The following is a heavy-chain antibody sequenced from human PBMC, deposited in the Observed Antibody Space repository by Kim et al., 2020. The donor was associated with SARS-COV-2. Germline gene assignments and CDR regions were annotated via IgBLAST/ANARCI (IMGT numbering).Heavy chain of an antibody. CDR1: GFTFSSYA. CDR3: AIGTTFGDFYFDY. Sequence: GGSLRLSCAASGFTFSSYAMSWVRQAPGKGLEWVSAVSGSGGGTYYADSVKGRFTISRENSKKTLYLQLKSLRAEATAVYYCAIGTTFGDFYFDYWGQG. D-gene: IGHD4-17*01. J-gene: IGHJ4*02. V-gene: IGHV3-23*01. CDR2: VSGSGGGT.